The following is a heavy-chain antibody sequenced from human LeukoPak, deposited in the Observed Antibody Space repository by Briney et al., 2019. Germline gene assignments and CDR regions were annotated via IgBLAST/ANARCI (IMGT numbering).Heavy chain of an antibody. CDR3: ASKGGAYYYDSSGYFGWFDP. Sequence: GGSLRLSCAASGFTFSSYGMSWVRQAPGKGLEWVSAISGSGGSTYYADSVKGRFTISRDNSKNTLYLQMNSLRAEDTAVYYCASKGGAYYYDSSGYFGWFDPWGQGTLVTVSS. V-gene: IGHV3-23*01. J-gene: IGHJ5*02. CDR2: ISGSGGST. D-gene: IGHD3-22*01. CDR1: GFTFSSYG.